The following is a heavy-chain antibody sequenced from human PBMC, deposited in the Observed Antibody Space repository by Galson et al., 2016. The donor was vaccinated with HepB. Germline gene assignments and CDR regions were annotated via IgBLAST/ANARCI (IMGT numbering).Heavy chain of an antibody. V-gene: IGHV3-53*01. CDR1: GFTVSSNY. CDR2: IYSGGST. J-gene: IGHJ4*02. D-gene: IGHD2-21*02. Sequence: SLRLSCAASGFTVSSNYMTWVRQPPGKGLECVSVIYSGGSTDCADSVKGRFTISRDNSKNTLYLQMNSLRAEDTAVYYCATGPSSTAAIRDYWGQGTLVTVSS. CDR3: ATGPSSTAAIRDY.